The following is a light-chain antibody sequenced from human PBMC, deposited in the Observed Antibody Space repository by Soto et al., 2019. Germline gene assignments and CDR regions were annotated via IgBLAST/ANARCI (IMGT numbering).Light chain of an antibody. J-gene: IGLJ1*01. CDR2: DDN. Sequence: QYVMTQPPSVSAAPGQKVTISCSGSSSNIGGNSVSWYQQLPGTAPKLLIYDDNKRPSGIPDRFSGSKSGTSATLGITGFQTGDEANYYCGSWDRILSAYVFGTGTKVTV. CDR1: SSNIGGNS. CDR3: GSWDRILSAYV. V-gene: IGLV1-51*01.